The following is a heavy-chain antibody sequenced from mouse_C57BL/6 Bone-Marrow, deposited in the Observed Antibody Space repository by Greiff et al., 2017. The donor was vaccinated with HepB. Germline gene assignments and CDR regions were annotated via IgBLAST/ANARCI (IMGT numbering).Heavy chain of an antibody. Sequence: QVQLKQPGAELVKPGASVKLSCKASGYTFTSYWMHWVKQRPGRGLEWIGRIDPNSGGTKYNEKFKSKATLTVDKPSSTAYMQLSSLTSEDSAVYYCARRIRDWFAYWGQGTLVTVSA. V-gene: IGHV1-72*01. CDR1: GYTFTSYW. CDR3: ARRIRDWFAY. J-gene: IGHJ3*01. CDR2: IDPNSGGT.